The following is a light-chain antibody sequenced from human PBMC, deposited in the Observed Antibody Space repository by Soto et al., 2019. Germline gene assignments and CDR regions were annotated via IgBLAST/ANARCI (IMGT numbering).Light chain of an antibody. J-gene: IGKJ1*01. V-gene: IGKV1-5*03. CDR2: KAS. Sequence: DIQITQSPSTLSASVGDRVTITCRASQSISSWLAWYQQKPGKAPKLLMYKASSLESGVPSRFSGSGSGTEFTLTVSSLQPDDFATYYCQQYNNGVSFGQGTKVEIK. CDR1: QSISSW. CDR3: QQYNNGVS.